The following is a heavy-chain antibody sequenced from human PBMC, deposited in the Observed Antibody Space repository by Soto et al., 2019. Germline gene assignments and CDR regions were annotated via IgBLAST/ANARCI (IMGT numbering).Heavy chain of an antibody. D-gene: IGHD6-19*01. V-gene: IGHV3-21*01. CDR1: GFTFSSYS. CDR2: ISSSSSYI. CDR3: ARDIKQWLANTEHFDY. Sequence: GGSLRLSCAASGFTFSSYSMNWVRQAPGKGLEWVSSISSSSSYIYYADSVKGRFTISRDNAKNSLYLQMNSLRAEDTAVYYCARDIKQWLANTEHFDYWGQGTLVTVSS. J-gene: IGHJ4*02.